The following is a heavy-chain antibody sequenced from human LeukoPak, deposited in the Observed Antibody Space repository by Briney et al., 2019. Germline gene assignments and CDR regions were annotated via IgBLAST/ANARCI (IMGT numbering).Heavy chain of an antibody. J-gene: IGHJ4*02. Sequence: GGSLRLSCAASGFTFSSYAMSWVRQAPGKGLEWVSTITTRSGSTYYADSVKGRSTISRDNSKNTLYLQMNSLRAEDTAVYYCAKEVSWRVAGTMGLDYWGQGTLVTVSS. CDR1: GFTFSSYA. V-gene: IGHV3-23*01. CDR3: AKEVSWRVAGTMGLDY. CDR2: ITTRSGST. D-gene: IGHD6-19*01.